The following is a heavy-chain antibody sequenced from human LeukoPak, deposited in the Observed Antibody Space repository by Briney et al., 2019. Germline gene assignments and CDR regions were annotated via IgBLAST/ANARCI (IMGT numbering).Heavy chain of an antibody. Sequence: SETLSLTCTVSGGSISSYYWSWIRQPPGKGLEWIGSIYYSGSTYYNPSLQSRVTISVDTSKNQFSLKLSSVTAADTAVYYCARRQRHFDYWGQGTLVTVSS. CDR1: GGSISSYY. CDR2: IYYSGST. D-gene: IGHD6-25*01. CDR3: ARRQRHFDY. V-gene: IGHV4-59*05. J-gene: IGHJ4*02.